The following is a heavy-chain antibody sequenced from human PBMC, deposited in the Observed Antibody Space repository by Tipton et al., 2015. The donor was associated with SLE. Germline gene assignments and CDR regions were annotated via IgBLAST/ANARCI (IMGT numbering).Heavy chain of an antibody. CDR2: IFHRGTT. CDR3: ARVPALYYYYMDV. Sequence: LTCAVSGGSISSRNWRSWVRQSPGKGLEWIGEIFHRGTTNYNPSLKSRVTISVDTSKNQFSLKLSSVTAADTAVYYCARVPALYYYYMDVWGKGTTVTVSS. J-gene: IGHJ6*03. V-gene: IGHV4-4*02. CDR1: GGSISSRNW. D-gene: IGHD2-2*01.